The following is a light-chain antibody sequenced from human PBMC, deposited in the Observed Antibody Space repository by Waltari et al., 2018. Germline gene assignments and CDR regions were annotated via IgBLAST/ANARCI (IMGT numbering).Light chain of an antibody. V-gene: IGLV6-57*04. CDR2: DYI. CDR3: HSFDLNNVV. J-gene: IGLJ2*01. CDR1: GVFITRYY. Sequence: FILTQPLSVSESPGKTVTISCTRIGVFITRYYVPLYQQRPGSVPRLVIYDYIQRSSGVPDRFSGSIDSSSNSASLTISGLQTEDEADYYCHSFDLNNVVFGGGTKLTVL.